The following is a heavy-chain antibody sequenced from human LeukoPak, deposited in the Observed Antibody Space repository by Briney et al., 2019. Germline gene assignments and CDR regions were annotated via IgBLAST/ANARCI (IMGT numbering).Heavy chain of an antibody. Sequence: GASVKVSCKASGYTFTGYYMHWVRPAPGQGLEWMGRINPNSGGTNYAQKFQARVTMTRDTSISTAYMELSRLRSDDTAVYYCARDQRPYDYVWGSYRYSFDYWGQGTLVTVSS. J-gene: IGHJ4*02. CDR2: INPNSGGT. CDR3: ARDQRPYDYVWGSYRYSFDY. CDR1: GYTFTGYY. D-gene: IGHD3-16*02. V-gene: IGHV1-2*06.